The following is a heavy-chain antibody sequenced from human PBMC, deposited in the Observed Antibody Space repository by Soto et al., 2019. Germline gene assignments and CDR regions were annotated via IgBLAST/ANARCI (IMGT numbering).Heavy chain of an antibody. D-gene: IGHD3-22*01. Sequence: ASVKVSCKASGYTFTSAALHWFRQAAGQRPEWMGWINAGNGNTKYSQKVQGRVTITSDISAGTVYIEMNSLRSANTSMSFSASVTVSCDTIGYFREYFQNWGQGTLVAVFS. V-gene: IGHV1-3*01. CDR1: GYTFTSAA. CDR2: INAGNGNT. CDR3: ASVTVSCDTIGYFREYFQN. J-gene: IGHJ1*01.